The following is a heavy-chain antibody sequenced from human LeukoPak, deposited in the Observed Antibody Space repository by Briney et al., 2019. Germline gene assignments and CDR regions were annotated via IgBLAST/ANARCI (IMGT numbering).Heavy chain of an antibody. J-gene: IGHJ6*02. V-gene: IGHV3-53*01. CDR2: IYSGGST. CDR1: GFTVSSNY. Sequence: PGGSLRLSCAASGFTVSSNYMSWVRQAPGKGLEWVSVIYSGGSTYYADSVKGRFTISRDNAKNSLYLQMNSLRAEDTAVYYCVRDRVDIVATMAGRPPVYYYGMDVWGQGTTVTVSS. D-gene: IGHD5-12*01. CDR3: VRDRVDIVATMAGRPPVYYYGMDV.